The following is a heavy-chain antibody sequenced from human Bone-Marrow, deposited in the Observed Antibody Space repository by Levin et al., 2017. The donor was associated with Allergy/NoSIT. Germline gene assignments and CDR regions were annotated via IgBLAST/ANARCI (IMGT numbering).Heavy chain of an antibody. CDR3: AKARPSMTTVTTGGTFDY. Sequence: TGGSLRLSCAASGFTFDDYAMHWVRQAPGKGLEWVSGISWNSGSIGYADSVKGRFTISRDNAKNSLYLQMNSLRAEDTALYYCAKARPSMTTVTTGGTFDYWGQGTLVTVSS. CDR2: ISWNSGSI. CDR1: GFTFDDYA. V-gene: IGHV3-9*01. D-gene: IGHD4-17*01. J-gene: IGHJ4*02.